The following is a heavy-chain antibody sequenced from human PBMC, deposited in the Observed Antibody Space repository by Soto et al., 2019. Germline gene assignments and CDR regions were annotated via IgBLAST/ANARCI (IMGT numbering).Heavy chain of an antibody. CDR2: ISYDGTTI. CDR1: GFSFSDYS. V-gene: IGHV3-30-3*01. CDR3: ARDRTYYDFWSDYSDYFYGMDV. D-gene: IGHD3-3*01. Sequence: QVQLVESGGGVVQPGRSLRLSCAASGFSFSDYSLHWVRQAPGKGLEGVAIISYDGTTIYSADSVKGRFTISRDNSKNTLYLQMNSLRTEDTAVYYCARDRTYYDFWSDYSDYFYGMDVWGQGTTVTVSS. J-gene: IGHJ6*02.